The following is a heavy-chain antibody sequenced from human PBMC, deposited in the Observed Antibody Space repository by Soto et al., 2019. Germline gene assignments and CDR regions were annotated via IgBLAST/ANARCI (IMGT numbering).Heavy chain of an antibody. Sequence: SVKVSCKASGGTFSSYAISWVRQAPGQGLEWMGGIIPIFGTANYAQKFQGRVTITADESTSTAYMELSSLRSEDTAVYYCASADGIAAAGPYYYCGMDVWGQGTTVTVSS. J-gene: IGHJ6*02. CDR3: ASADGIAAAGPYYYCGMDV. CDR2: IIPIFGTA. D-gene: IGHD6-13*01. V-gene: IGHV1-69*13. CDR1: GGTFSSYA.